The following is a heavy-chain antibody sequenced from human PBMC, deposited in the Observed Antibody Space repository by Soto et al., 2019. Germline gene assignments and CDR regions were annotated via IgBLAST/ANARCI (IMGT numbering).Heavy chain of an antibody. CDR2: IYNSGRY. D-gene: IGHD2-21*02. V-gene: IGHV4-59*08. J-gene: IGHJ5*01. Sequence: SETLSLTCTVSGGFIWGWIRQSPDKGLEWIGYIYNSGRYNYNPSLESRLTISVHTSNSQFSLELSSVTAADTAVYYCARHVYEFDNGDNNWFDSWGQGILVTVSS. CDR3: ARHVYEFDNGDNNWFDS. CDR1: GGFI.